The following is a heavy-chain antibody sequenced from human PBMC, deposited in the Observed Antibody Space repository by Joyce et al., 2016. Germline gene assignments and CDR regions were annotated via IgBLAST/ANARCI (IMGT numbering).Heavy chain of an antibody. J-gene: IGHJ4*02. Sequence: QVQLVQSGAEVKNPGASVKVSCTASGFSFSGYYIHWVRQAPGQGLEWMGGINPDRGDTIYAQKFQGRVTMTRDTSISTVYLELGRLTSDDTALYYCAREYGGTFYFDYWGQVTLVTVSS. CDR1: GFSFSGYY. V-gene: IGHV1-2*02. CDR2: INPDRGDT. D-gene: IGHD4-23*01. CDR3: AREYGGTFYFDY.